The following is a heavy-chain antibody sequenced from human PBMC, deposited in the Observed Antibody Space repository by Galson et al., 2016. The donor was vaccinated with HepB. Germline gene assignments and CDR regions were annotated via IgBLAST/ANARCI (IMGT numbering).Heavy chain of an antibody. CDR2: INPISGGT. CDR3: ARGILLGSDAFDI. Sequence: SVKVSCKASGYTFSDYFQHWVRQAPGQGLEWMGWINPISGGTDLPQKFQGRVTMTGDTSISTAYMELSRLTFDDTAVYYCARGILLGSDAFDIWGQGTMVTVSS. V-gene: IGHV1-2*02. J-gene: IGHJ3*02. CDR1: GYTFSDYF. D-gene: IGHD1-26*01.